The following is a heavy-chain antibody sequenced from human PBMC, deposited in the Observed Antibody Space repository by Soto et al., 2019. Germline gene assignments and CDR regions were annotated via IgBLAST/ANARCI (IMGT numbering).Heavy chain of an antibody. J-gene: IGHJ6*02. CDR3: ARDYGGNLGYYYYGMDV. CDR1: GYTFTSYD. CDR2: MNPNSGNT. Sequence: ASVKVSCKASGYTFTSYDINWVRQATGQGLEWMGWMNPNSGNTGCAQKFQGRVTMTRNTSISTAYMELSSLRSEDTAVYYCARDYGGNLGYYYYGMDVWGQGTTVTVSS. D-gene: IGHD4-17*01. V-gene: IGHV1-8*01.